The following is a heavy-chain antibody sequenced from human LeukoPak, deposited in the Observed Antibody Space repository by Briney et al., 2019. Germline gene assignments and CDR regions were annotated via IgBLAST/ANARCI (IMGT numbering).Heavy chain of an antibody. J-gene: IGHJ6*02. CDR3: ASSGYSYLTYYYGMDV. Sequence: PGGSLRLSRAASGFTFSNYGMHWVRQAPGKGLEWVSVIYSGGSTYYADSVKGRFTISRDNSKNTLYLQMNSLRAEDTAVYYCASSGYSYLTYYYGMDVWGQGTTVTVSS. CDR2: IYSGGST. D-gene: IGHD5-18*01. V-gene: IGHV3-NL1*01. CDR1: GFTFSNYG.